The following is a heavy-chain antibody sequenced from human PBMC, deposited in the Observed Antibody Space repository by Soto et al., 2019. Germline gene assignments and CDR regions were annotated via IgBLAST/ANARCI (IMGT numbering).Heavy chain of an antibody. Sequence: GGSLRLSXVTSAFSLTSCSMSWVRQTPGKGLEWVSALSRSGGATYYADSVKGRFTISRDTSTNTLYLQMSNLRAEDTAIYYCAKGEMATIRNSFDPWGQGTLVTVSS. V-gene: IGHV3-23*01. J-gene: IGHJ5*02. CDR1: AFSLTSCS. CDR2: LSRSGGAT. CDR3: AKGEMATIRNSFDP. D-gene: IGHD5-12*01.